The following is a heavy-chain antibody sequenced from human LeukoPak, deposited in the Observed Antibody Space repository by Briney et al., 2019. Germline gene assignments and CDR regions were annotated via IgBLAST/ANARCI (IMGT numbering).Heavy chain of an antibody. CDR2: ISAYNGNT. CDR3: ARRPSSGWYGSDGMDV. D-gene: IGHD6-19*01. J-gene: IGHJ6*04. Sequence: ASVKVSCKAPGYTFTSYGISWVRQAPGQGLEWMGWISAYNGNTNYAQKLQGRVTMTTDTSTSTAYMELRSLRSDDTAVYYCARRPSSGWYGSDGMDVWGKGTTVTVSS. CDR1: GYTFTSYG. V-gene: IGHV1-18*04.